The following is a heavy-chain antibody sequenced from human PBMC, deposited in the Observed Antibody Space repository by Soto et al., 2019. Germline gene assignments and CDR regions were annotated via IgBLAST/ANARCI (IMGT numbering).Heavy chain of an antibody. Sequence: GESLKISCKGSGYSFASSWIAWVRQMPGKGLELMGIIFPGDSDTRYSPSFQGQVTISADKSISTAYLQWSSLRASDTAMYYCAREAVAGPYYYYYGMDVWGQGTTVTVSS. CDR3: AREAVAGPYYYYYGMDV. CDR1: GYSFASSW. D-gene: IGHD6-19*01. J-gene: IGHJ6*02. V-gene: IGHV5-51*01. CDR2: IFPGDSDT.